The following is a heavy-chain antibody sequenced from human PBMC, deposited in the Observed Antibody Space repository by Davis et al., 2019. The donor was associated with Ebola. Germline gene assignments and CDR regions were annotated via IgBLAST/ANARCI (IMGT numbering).Heavy chain of an antibody. J-gene: IGHJ4*02. V-gene: IGHV1-8*02. CDR2: INPNSGNT. CDR3: ARGRVGATGDY. Sequence: ASVKVSCKASGYTFTGYYMHWVRQAPGQGLEWMGWINPNSGNTGYAQKFQGRVTMTRNTSISTAYMELSSLRSEDTAVYYCARGRVGATGDYWGQGTLVTVSS. D-gene: IGHD1-26*01. CDR1: GYTFTGYY.